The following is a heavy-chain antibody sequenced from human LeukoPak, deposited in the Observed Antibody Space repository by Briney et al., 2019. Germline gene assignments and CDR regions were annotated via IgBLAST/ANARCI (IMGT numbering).Heavy chain of an antibody. J-gene: IGHJ4*02. Sequence: PGGSLRLSCAASGITFSSYEMNWVRQAPGKGLEWVSYISSSGSTIYYADSVKSRFTISRDNAKNSLYLQMNSLRAEDTAVYYCAGDYYDSSGQLQGDYWGQGTLVTVSS. V-gene: IGHV3-48*03. CDR2: ISSSGSTI. CDR3: AGDYYDSSGQLQGDY. D-gene: IGHD3-22*01. CDR1: GITFSSYE.